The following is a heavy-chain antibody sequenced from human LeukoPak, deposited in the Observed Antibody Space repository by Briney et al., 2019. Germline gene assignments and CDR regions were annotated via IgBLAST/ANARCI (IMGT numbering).Heavy chain of an antibody. J-gene: IGHJ3*02. CDR2: INPSGGST. Sequence: ASVKVSCKASGYTFTSYYMHWVRQAPGQGLEWMGIINPSGGSTSYAQKFQGRVTMTRDMSTSTVYMELSSLRSEDTAVYYCARPSVRKTDAFDIWGQGTMVTVSS. V-gene: IGHV1-46*01. CDR3: ARPSVRKTDAFDI. CDR1: GYTFTSYY.